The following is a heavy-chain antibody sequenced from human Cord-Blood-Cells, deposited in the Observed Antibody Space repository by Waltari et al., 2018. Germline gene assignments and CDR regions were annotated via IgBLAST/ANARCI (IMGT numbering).Heavy chain of an antibody. CDR2: IYYSGST. Sequence: QVQLQESGPGLVKPSDTLSLTCPVSGYSISSRNWWGWIRQHPGKGLEWIGYIYYSGSTYYNPSLKSRVTMSVDTSKNQFSLKLSSVTAVDTAVYYCARTLDYSNYQPPFDYWGQGTLVTVSS. J-gene: IGHJ4*02. CDR3: ARTLDYSNYQPPFDY. D-gene: IGHD4-4*01. CDR1: GYSISSRNW. V-gene: IGHV4-28*01.